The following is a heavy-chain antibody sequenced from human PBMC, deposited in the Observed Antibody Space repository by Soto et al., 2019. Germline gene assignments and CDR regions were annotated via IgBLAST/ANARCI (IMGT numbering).Heavy chain of an antibody. J-gene: IGHJ6*02. D-gene: IGHD2-2*01. CDR2: IKQDGSEK. CDR3: ARSSPRYQLLQYYYYYGMDV. V-gene: IGHV3-7*03. Sequence: EVQLVESGGGLVQPGGSLRLSCAASGFTFSSYWMSWVRQAPGKGLEWVANIKQDGSEKYYVDSVKGRFTISGDNAKNSLYLQMNSLRAEDTAVYYCARSSPRYQLLQYYYYYGMDVWGQGTTVTVSS. CDR1: GFTFSSYW.